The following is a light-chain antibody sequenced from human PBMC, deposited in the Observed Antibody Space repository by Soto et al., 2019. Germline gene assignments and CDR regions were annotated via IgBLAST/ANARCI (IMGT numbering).Light chain of an antibody. Sequence: DIVMTQSPDSLAVSLGERATINCKSSQSVLYSSNNKNYLAWYQQNPRQPPKLLIYWASTRESGVPDRFSGSGSGTDFTLTISRLQAEDVEVYYCQQYYSPPLAFGQGTKVEIK. CDR1: QSVLYSSNNKNY. J-gene: IGKJ1*01. V-gene: IGKV4-1*01. CDR3: QQYYSPPLA. CDR2: WAS.